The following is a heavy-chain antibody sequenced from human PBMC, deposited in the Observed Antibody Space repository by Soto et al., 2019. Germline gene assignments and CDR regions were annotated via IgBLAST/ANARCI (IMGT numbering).Heavy chain of an antibody. CDR1: GFTFSTYN. V-gene: IGHV3-48*01. J-gene: IGHJ4*02. CDR2: LTGSGFTK. D-gene: IGHD1-26*01. Sequence: EVQLVESGGALVQPGGSLRLSCAASGFTFSTYNMNWVRQAPGKGLEWISFLTGSGFTKYYAGSVKGRFSISRDNARNSLYLQMDSLRAEDTGVYFCVREWDFYYDYWGQGTLVTVSS. CDR3: VREWDFYYDY.